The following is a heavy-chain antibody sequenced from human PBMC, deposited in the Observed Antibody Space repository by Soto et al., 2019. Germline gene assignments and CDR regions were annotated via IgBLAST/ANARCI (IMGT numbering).Heavy chain of an antibody. CDR1: GGSISNYG. CDR2: IIPIFGTR. CDR3: ARDRSTGGFDS. D-gene: IGHD7-27*01. Sequence: QVQLVQSGAEMKKPESSVNVSCKASGGSISNYGVSWVRQAPGQGLEWMGLIIPIFGTRSYAQKFQSRVTTTADKSTSTAYTELTSLRFEDTAVYYCARDRSTGGFDSWCQGTLVIVSS. J-gene: IGHJ4*02. V-gene: IGHV1-69*06.